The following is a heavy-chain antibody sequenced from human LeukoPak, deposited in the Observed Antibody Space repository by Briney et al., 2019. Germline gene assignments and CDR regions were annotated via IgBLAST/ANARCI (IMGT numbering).Heavy chain of an antibody. D-gene: IGHD1-7*01. V-gene: IGHV4-39*07. CDR1: GGSISSSSYY. CDR3: ASSLRYNWNYSFGPFDY. CDR2: IYYSGST. J-gene: IGHJ4*02. Sequence: SETLSLTCTVSGGSISSSSYYWGWIRQPPGKGLEWIGSIYYSGSTNYNPSLKSRVTISVDTSKNQFSLKLSSVTAADTAVYYCASSLRYNWNYSFGPFDYWGQGTLVTVSS.